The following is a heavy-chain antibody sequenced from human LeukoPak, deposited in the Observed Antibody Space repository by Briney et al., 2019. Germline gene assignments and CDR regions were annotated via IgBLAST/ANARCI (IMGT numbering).Heavy chain of an antibody. CDR1: GFTFSSYS. CDR3: ARDAGPNPDFDY. Sequence: GGSLRLSCAASGFTFSSYSMNWVRQAPGKGLEWVSSISSRSSYIYYADSVKGRFTISRDNAKNSLYLQMNSLRAEDTAVYYCARDAGPNPDFDYWGQGTLVTVSS. D-gene: IGHD6-13*01. J-gene: IGHJ4*02. V-gene: IGHV3-21*01. CDR2: ISSRSSYI.